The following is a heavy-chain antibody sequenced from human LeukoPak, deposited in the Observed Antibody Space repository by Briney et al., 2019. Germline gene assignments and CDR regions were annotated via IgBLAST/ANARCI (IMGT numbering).Heavy chain of an antibody. V-gene: IGHV4-31*03. CDR3: ARGAGLWFGEFSHPDYYYYMDV. CDR1: GGSISSGGYY. J-gene: IGHJ6*03. D-gene: IGHD3-10*01. Sequence: SETLSLTCTVSGGSISSGGYYWSWIRQHPGKGLEWIGHIYYSGSTYYNPSLKSRVTISVDTSKNQFSLKLSSVTAADTAVYYCARGAGLWFGEFSHPDYYYYMDVWGKGTTVTVSS. CDR2: IYYSGST.